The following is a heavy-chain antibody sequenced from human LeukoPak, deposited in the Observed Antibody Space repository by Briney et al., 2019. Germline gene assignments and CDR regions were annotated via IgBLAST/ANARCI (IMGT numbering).Heavy chain of an antibody. CDR3: ARDLGSPAAHNWFDP. V-gene: IGHV1-69*01. CDR1: GGTFSSYA. Sequence: GSSVKVSCKASGGTFSSYAISWVRQAPGQGLEWMGGIIPIFGTANHAQKFQGRVTITADESTSTAYMELSSLRSEDTAVYYCARDLGSPAAHNWFDPWGQGTLVTVSS. CDR2: IIPIFGTA. D-gene: IGHD2-2*01. J-gene: IGHJ5*02.